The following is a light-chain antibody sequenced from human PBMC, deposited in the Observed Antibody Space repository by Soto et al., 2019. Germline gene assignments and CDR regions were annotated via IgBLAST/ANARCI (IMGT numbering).Light chain of an antibody. V-gene: IGLV2-8*01. CDR3: NSYAGSSIVV. CDR2: EVS. J-gene: IGLJ2*01. CDR1: SSDVGGYNY. Sequence: QSALTQPPSAPGSPGQSVTISCTGTSSDVGGYNYVSWYQQHPGKAPKLMIYEVSKRPSGVPDRFSGSKSGNTASLTVSGLQAEDEADYYCNSYAGSSIVVFGGGTQLTVL.